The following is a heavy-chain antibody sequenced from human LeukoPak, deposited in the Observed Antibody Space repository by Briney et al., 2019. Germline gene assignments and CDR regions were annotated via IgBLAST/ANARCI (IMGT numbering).Heavy chain of an antibody. V-gene: IGHV3-7*01. CDR3: ARESSSWYDGRFDY. CDR1: GGSISSSNW. J-gene: IGHJ4*02. Sequence: GTLSLTCAVSGGSISSSNWWSWVRQPPGKGLEWVANIKQDGSEKYYVDSVKGRFTISRDNAKNSLYLQMNSLRAEDTAVYYCARESSSWYDGRFDYWGQGTLVTVSS. CDR2: IKQDGSEK. D-gene: IGHD6-13*01.